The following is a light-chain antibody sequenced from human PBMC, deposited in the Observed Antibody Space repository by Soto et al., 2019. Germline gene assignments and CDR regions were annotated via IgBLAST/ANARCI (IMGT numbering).Light chain of an antibody. J-gene: IGKJ5*01. Sequence: DILLTQSPSSLSSSLGDRVTITCRASQGIRNYLGWYQQKPGKAPKRLIYAASSLQSGVPSRFSGSGSGTEFTLTISSLQPEDFATYYCQQLNSYPLTFGQGTRLEIK. CDR3: QQLNSYPLT. CDR1: QGIRNY. V-gene: IGKV1-17*01. CDR2: AAS.